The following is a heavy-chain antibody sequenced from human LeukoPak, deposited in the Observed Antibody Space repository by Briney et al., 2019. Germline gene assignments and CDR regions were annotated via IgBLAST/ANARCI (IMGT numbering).Heavy chain of an antibody. Sequence: SETLSLTCTVSGGSISSYYWSWIRQPPGKGLEWIGYIYYSGSTNCNPSLKSRVTISVDTSKNQFSLKLSSVTAADTAVYYCARGVSVLRFLEWSWYFDLWGRGTLVTVSS. V-gene: IGHV4-59*01. D-gene: IGHD3-3*01. CDR1: GGSISSYY. CDR3: ARGVSVLRFLEWSWYFDL. J-gene: IGHJ2*01. CDR2: IYYSGST.